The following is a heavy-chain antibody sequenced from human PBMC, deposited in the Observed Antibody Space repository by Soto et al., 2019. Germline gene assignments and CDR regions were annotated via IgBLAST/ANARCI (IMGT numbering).Heavy chain of an antibody. CDR3: ARDGTPLPEGLFDYFDY. Sequence: QVQLVESGGGVVQPGRSLRLSCAASGFTFSSYGMNWVRQAPGKGLEWVAVIWYDGSNKYYADSVKGRFTISRDNSKNTLYLQMNSLRSEDTAVYYCARDGTPLPEGLFDYFDYWGQGTLVTVFS. CDR1: GFTFSSYG. D-gene: IGHD3-22*01. J-gene: IGHJ4*02. V-gene: IGHV3-33*01. CDR2: IWYDGSNK.